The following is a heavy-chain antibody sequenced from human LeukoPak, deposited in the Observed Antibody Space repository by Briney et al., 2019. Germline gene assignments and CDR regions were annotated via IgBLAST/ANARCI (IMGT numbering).Heavy chain of an antibody. D-gene: IGHD2-21*01. CDR3: AKEYSPGSRGYFDY. V-gene: IGHV3-23*01. CDR1: GFTFSSYS. CDR2: ISGSGGST. J-gene: IGHJ4*02. Sequence: GGSLRLSCAASGFTFSSYSMSWVRQAPGKGLEWVSAISGSGGSTYYADSVKDRFTISRDNSKNTLYLQMNSLRAEDTAVYYCAKEYSPGSRGYFDYWGQGTLVTVSS.